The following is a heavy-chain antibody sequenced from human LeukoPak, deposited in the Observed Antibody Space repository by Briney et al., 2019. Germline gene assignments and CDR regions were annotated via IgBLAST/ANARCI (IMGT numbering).Heavy chain of an antibody. J-gene: IGHJ4*02. V-gene: IGHV3-30*18. D-gene: IGHD6-6*01. Sequence: GGSLRLSCAASGFTFSSYGMHWVRQAPGKGLEWVAVISYDGSNKYYADSVKGRFTISRDNSKNTLYLQMNSLRAEDTAVYYCAKDLEYSSSSDYFDYWGQGTLVTVSS. CDR1: GFTFSSYG. CDR3: AKDLEYSSSSDYFDY. CDR2: ISYDGSNK.